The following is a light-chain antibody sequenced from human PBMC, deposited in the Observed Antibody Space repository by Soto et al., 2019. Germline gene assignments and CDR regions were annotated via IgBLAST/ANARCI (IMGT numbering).Light chain of an antibody. V-gene: IGKV1-5*03. CDR2: KAS. CDR1: QIISSW. CDR3: QHYNSYSEA. J-gene: IGKJ1*01. Sequence: DIEMTQSPSSLSASVGDRVTITCRASQIISSWLAWYQQKPGKAPKLLIYKASTSKSGVPSRFSGSGSGTEFTLTISSLQPDDFATYYCQHYNSYSEALGQGTKVDIK.